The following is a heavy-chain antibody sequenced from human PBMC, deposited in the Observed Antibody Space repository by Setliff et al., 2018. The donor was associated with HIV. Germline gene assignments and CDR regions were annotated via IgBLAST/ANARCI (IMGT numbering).Heavy chain of an antibody. V-gene: IGHV1-18*01. D-gene: IGHD5-12*01. Sequence: ASVKVSFKPSGYTFTTYGLSWVRQAPGQGLGWMGWISTYSDESSSSQNLQGRPTMTTDTSTGTAYMELSSLRSEDTAVYYCERGTVEMANDWYFDLWGRGTLVTVSS. CDR3: ERGTVEMANDWYFDL. CDR2: ISTYSDES. J-gene: IGHJ2*01. CDR1: GYTFTTYG.